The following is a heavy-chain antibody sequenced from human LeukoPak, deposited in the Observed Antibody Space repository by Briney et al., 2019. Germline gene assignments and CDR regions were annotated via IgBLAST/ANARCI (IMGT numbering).Heavy chain of an antibody. CDR1: GGSISNYY. CDR3: ARRQSGYRDY. Sequence: NPSETLSLTCTVSGGSISNYYWSWIRQPPRKGLEWIGYVYYSGSTTYNPSLKSRVTISVDTSKNQFSLKLSSVTAADTAVYYCARRQSGYRDYWGQGTLVTVSS. J-gene: IGHJ4*02. CDR2: VYYSGST. V-gene: IGHV4-59*01. D-gene: IGHD3-22*01.